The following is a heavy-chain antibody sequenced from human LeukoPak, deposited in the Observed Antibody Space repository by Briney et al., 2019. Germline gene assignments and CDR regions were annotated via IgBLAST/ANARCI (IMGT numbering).Heavy chain of an antibody. CDR3: ARDAMVRGVINYYGIDV. V-gene: IGHV3-21*01. CDR1: GFTFSSYS. Sequence: GGSLRLSCAASGFTFSSYSMNWVRQAPGKGLEWVSSISSSSSYIYYADSVKGRFTISRDNAKNSLYLQMNSLRTEDTAVYYCARDAMVRGVINYYGIDVCGKGTTVTVSS. CDR2: ISSSSSYI. D-gene: IGHD3-10*01. J-gene: IGHJ6*04.